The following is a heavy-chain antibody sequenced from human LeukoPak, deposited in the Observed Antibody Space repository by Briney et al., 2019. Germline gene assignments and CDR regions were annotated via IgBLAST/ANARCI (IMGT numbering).Heavy chain of an antibody. V-gene: IGHV3-48*03. Sequence: GRSLRLSCAASGFTISSYEMNWVRQAPGKGQAWISYTSSSGRTINYAASVKGRFTISRDNAKNSLYLQMNSLRAEDTAVYYCARGKDVVVTALDYWGQGTLVTVSS. CDR3: ARGKDVVVTALDY. CDR1: GFTISSYE. D-gene: IGHD2-21*02. J-gene: IGHJ4*02. CDR2: TSSSGRTI.